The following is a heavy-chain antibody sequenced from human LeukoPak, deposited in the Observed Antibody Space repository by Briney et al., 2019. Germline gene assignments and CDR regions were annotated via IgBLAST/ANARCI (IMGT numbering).Heavy chain of an antibody. V-gene: IGHV4-34*01. CDR1: GGSIRSYH. J-gene: IGHJ4*02. Sequence: NPSETLSLTCTVSGGSIRSYHWSWIRQPPGKGLEWIGEINHSGSTNYNPSLKSRVTISVDTSKNQFSLKLSSVTAADTAVYYCASRSSGWSLYYFDYWGQGTLVTVSS. D-gene: IGHD6-19*01. CDR3: ASRSSGWSLYYFDY. CDR2: INHSGST.